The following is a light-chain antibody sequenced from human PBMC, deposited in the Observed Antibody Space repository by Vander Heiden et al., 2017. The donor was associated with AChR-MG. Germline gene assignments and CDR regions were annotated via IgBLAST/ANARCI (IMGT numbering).Light chain of an antibody. CDR3: AAWDGSLNAWV. J-gene: IGLJ3*02. CDR1: SSNIGSNT. Sequence: QSAPTQPPSASGTPGQRATISCSGGSSNIGSNTATRHQQLPGTAPKLLIYNNNQRPAGVPDRFSGSKSGTSASLAISGLQSEDEADYYCAAWDGSLNAWVFGGGTKLTVL. V-gene: IGLV1-44*01. CDR2: NNN.